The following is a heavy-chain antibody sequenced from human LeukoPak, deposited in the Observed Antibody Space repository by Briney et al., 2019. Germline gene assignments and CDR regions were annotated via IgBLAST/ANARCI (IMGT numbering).Heavy chain of an antibody. CDR1: GGSISSGGYY. Sequence: SETLSLTCTVSGGSISSGGYYWSWIRQHPGKGLEWIGYIYYSGSTYYNPSLKSRVTISVDTSKNQFSLKLSSVTAADTAVYYCARVSNDSSGYIDYWGQGTLVTVSS. V-gene: IGHV4-31*03. CDR2: IYYSGST. D-gene: IGHD3-22*01. CDR3: ARVSNDSSGYIDY. J-gene: IGHJ4*02.